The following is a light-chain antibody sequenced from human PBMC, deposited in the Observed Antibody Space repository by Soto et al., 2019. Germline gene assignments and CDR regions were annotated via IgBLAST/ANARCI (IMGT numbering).Light chain of an antibody. J-gene: IGKJ2*01. CDR2: SAS. V-gene: IGKV3-20*01. Sequence: EIVLTQSPGTLSLSPGERVTLSCRASETVSSTYLTWYQQKPGQAPRLLIYSASSRATGIPDRFSGRESGTDFTLTISRLEPEDFAVYYCQVYRSSLYTFGQGTKLELK. CDR1: ETVSSTY. CDR3: QVYRSSLYT.